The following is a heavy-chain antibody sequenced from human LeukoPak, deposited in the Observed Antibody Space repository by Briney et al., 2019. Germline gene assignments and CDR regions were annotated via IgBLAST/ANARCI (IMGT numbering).Heavy chain of an antibody. D-gene: IGHD3-22*01. CDR3: ARWDTSSSSS. J-gene: IGHJ5*02. CDR2: IYYSGST. Sequence: PSETLSLTCTVSGGSISSYYWSWIRQPPGKGLEWIGYIYYSGSTNYNPSPKSRVTISVDTSKNQFSLKLSSVTAADTAVYYCARWDTSSSSSWGQGTLVNVSS. CDR1: GGSISSYY. V-gene: IGHV4-59*01.